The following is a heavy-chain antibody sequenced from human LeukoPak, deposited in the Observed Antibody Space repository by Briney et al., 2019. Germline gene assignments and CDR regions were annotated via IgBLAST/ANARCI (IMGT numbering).Heavy chain of an antibody. CDR3: AKGGSASYYDC. D-gene: IGHD6-19*01. Sequence: GGSLRLPCEASGFTFNSYGMHWVRQAPGKGLEWVAYISYDGSKIYHADSVKGRFTISRDNSKNTLYGQMISLGPEDTAVYYCAKGGSASYYDCWGQGTLVTVSS. V-gene: IGHV3-30*02. CDR1: GFTFNSYG. J-gene: IGHJ4*02. CDR2: ISYDGSKI.